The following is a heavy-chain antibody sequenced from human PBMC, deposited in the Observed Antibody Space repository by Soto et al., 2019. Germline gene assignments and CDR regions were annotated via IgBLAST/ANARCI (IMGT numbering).Heavy chain of an antibody. Sequence: QVQLAESGGGVVQPGRSLRLSCVASGFTFRSYGMHWVRQAPGKGLEWVTLISSDGDNKYYADSVKGRFTISRDDSKNTLYLQMHSLRPEDTAVYYCAKMVKTTYYYYGMDVWGQGTTVTVSS. CDR3: AKMVKTTYYYYGMDV. J-gene: IGHJ6*02. V-gene: IGHV3-30*18. CDR1: GFTFRSYG. CDR2: ISSDGDNK. D-gene: IGHD1-7*01.